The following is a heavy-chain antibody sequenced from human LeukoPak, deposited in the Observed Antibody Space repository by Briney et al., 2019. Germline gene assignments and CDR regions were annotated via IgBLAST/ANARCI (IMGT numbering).Heavy chain of an antibody. CDR1: GGTFSSYA. D-gene: IGHD6-6*01. J-gene: IGHJ5*02. CDR3: AREVSAARLVPPEFDP. Sequence: GASVKVSCKASGGTFSSYAISWVRQAPGQGLEWMGRIIPTLGIANYAQKFQGRVTITADKSTSTAYMELSSLRSEDTAVYYCAREVSAARLVPPEFDPWGQGTLVTVSS. CDR2: IIPTLGIA. V-gene: IGHV1-69*04.